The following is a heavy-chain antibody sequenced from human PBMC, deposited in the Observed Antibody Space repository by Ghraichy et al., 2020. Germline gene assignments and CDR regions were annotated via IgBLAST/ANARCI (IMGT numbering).Heavy chain of an antibody. CDR3: AREGPEAVPPVYSGSYYFDY. Sequence: GGSLRLSCAASGFTVSSNYMSWVRQAPGKGLEWVSVIYSGGSTYYADSVKGRFTISRDNSKNTLYLQMNSLRAEDTAVYYCAREGPEAVPPVYSGSYYFDYWGQGTLVTVSS. V-gene: IGHV3-53*01. CDR1: GFTVSSNY. CDR2: IYSGGST. D-gene: IGHD1-26*01. J-gene: IGHJ4*02.